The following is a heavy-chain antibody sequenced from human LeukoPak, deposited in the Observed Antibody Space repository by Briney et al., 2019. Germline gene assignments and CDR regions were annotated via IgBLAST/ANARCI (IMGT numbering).Heavy chain of an antibody. Sequence: SETLSLTCTVSGGPISNYYWSWIQQSPGKGLEWIGYIYYSGTTNYNPSLKSRVIISVDTSKNQFSLKLSSVTAADTAVYYCARMSSSWYWFDPWGQGTLVTVSS. CDR1: GGPISNYY. J-gene: IGHJ5*02. CDR2: IYYSGTT. D-gene: IGHD6-13*01. V-gene: IGHV4-59*01. CDR3: ARMSSSWYWFDP.